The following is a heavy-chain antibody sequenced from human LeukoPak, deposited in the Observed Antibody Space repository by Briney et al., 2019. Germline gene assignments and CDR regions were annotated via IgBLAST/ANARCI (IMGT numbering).Heavy chain of an antibody. V-gene: IGHV4-59*12. CDR1: GGSISSYY. CDR2: FYYRGST. D-gene: IGHD5-12*01. CDR3: ARAPVATPSEFDY. J-gene: IGHJ4*02. Sequence: PSETLSLTCTVSGGSISSYYWSWIRQPPGKGLEWIGYFYYRGSTNYNPSLKSRVTISLDTSKNQFSLRLRSVTAADTAVYYCARAPVATPSEFDYWGQGTLVTVSS.